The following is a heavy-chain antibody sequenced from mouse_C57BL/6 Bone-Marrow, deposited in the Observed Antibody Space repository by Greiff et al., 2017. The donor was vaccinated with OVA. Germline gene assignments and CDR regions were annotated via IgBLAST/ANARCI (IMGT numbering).Heavy chain of an antibody. V-gene: IGHV1-85*01. CDR1: GYTFTSYD. Sequence: VQLVESGPELVKPGASVTLSCKASGYTFTSYDINWVKQRPGQGLEWIGWIYPRDGSTNYNEKFKGKATLTVDTSSSTAYMELHSLTSEDSAVCFCAREGNWGLGYWGQGTTLTVST. D-gene: IGHD4-1*01. CDR3: AREGNWGLGY. CDR2: IYPRDGST. J-gene: IGHJ2*01.